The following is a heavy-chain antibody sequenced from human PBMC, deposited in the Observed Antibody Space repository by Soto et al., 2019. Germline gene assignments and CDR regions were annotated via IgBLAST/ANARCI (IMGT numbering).Heavy chain of an antibody. D-gene: IGHD3-3*02. CDR2: ISYDGTEE. Sequence: GGSLRLSCAASGFTFSSFGMHWVRQAPGKGLEWVAVISYDGTEEKYADSVKGRAAVSRDNSKNTVYLQMNRLRGDDSAIYYCAKGRFDVVTISPFDHWGQGTLVTVSS. CDR3: AKGRFDVVTISPFDH. V-gene: IGHV3-30*18. CDR1: GFTFSSFG. J-gene: IGHJ4*01.